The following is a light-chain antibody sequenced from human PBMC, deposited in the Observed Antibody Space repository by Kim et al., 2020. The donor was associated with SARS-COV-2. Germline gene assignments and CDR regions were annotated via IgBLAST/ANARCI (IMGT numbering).Light chain of an antibody. J-gene: IGKJ3*01. V-gene: IGKV3-11*01. CDR3: QQRRNWPPGT. Sequence: EIVLTQSPATLSLSPGERATLSCRASQSVSSYLAWYQQKPGQAPRLLIYDASNSATGIPARFSGSGSGTDFTLTISSLEPEDFAVYYCQQRRNWPPGTFGPGAKMDI. CDR1: QSVSSY. CDR2: DAS.